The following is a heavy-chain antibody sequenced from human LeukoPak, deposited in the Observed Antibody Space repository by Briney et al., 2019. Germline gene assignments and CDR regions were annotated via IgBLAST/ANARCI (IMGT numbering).Heavy chain of an antibody. CDR2: ISSSSTTI. V-gene: IGHV3-48*01. D-gene: IGHD7-27*01. CDR1: GFTFSSNS. CDR3: ARKTGGSLDI. J-gene: IGHJ3*02. Sequence: GGSLRLSCAASGFTFSSNSMNWVRQAPGKGLEWVSYISSSSTTIYYADSVKGRFTISRDNAKNSLYLQMNGLRAEDTAVYYCARKTGGSLDIWGQGTMVTVSS.